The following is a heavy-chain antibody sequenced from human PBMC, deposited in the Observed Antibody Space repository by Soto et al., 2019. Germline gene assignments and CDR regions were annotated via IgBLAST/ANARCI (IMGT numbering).Heavy chain of an antibody. V-gene: IGHV3-7*01. CDR3: VGVSLTGS. Sequence: EVHLVDSGGGLVQPGGSLRLSCVASGFPFSSYWMSWVRQAPGKGLEWVANIKEDGSDKYYVDSVKGRFTISRDNAKNSLYLQMNGLRVEDTAVYYCVGVSLTGSWGQGTLVDVSS. J-gene: IGHJ5*02. CDR2: IKEDGSDK. CDR1: GFPFSSYW. D-gene: IGHD3-9*01.